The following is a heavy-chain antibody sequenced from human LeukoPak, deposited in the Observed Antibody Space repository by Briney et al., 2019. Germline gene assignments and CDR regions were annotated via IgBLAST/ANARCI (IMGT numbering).Heavy chain of an antibody. CDR2: ISWNSGSI. CDR3: AKGDSVYDSSGYYVGLWDY. CDR1: GFTFSSYA. J-gene: IGHJ4*02. D-gene: IGHD3-22*01. V-gene: IGHV3-9*01. Sequence: GGSLRLSCAASGFTFSSYAMHWVRQAPGKGLEWVSGISWNSGSIGYADSVKGRFTISRDNAKNSLYLQMNSLRAEDTALYYCAKGDSVYDSSGYYVGLWDYWGQGTLVTVSS.